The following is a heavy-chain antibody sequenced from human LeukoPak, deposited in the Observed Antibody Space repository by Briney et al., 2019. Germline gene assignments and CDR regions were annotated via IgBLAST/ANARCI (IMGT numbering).Heavy chain of an antibody. CDR2: IYHRGST. J-gene: IGHJ4*02. Sequence: SETLSLTCTVSGGSISSGGYYWGWIRQPPGKGLEWIGYIYHRGSTYYNPSLKSRVTISVDRSKNQFSLKLSSVTAADTAVYYCARASLSYYDFWNRFDYWGQGTLVTVS. D-gene: IGHD3-3*01. CDR3: ARASLSYYDFWNRFDY. CDR1: GGSISSGGYY. V-gene: IGHV4-30-2*01.